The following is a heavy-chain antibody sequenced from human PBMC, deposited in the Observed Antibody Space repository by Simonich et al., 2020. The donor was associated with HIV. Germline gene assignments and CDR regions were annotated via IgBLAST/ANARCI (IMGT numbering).Heavy chain of an antibody. V-gene: IGHV3-21*01. CDR1: GFTFSTYS. D-gene: IGHD3-22*01. J-gene: IGHJ4*02. Sequence: EVQLVESGGGLVKPGGSLRLSCAASGFTFSTYSMNWVRQAPGKGVEWVSSISSTSTSIYSTDLVNGRFTISRDNAKNSLYLQMNNLRAEDTAVYYCARDPSDYFDTSGYYHGHFDYWGQGTLVTVSS. CDR3: ARDPSDYFDTSGYYHGHFDY. CDR2: ISSTSTSI.